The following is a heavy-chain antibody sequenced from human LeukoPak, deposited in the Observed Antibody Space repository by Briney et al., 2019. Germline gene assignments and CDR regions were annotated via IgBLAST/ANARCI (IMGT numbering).Heavy chain of an antibody. CDR1: GGSISSSSYY. V-gene: IGHV4-39*01. CDR2: IYYSGST. CDR3: ARLSSGRGNYDFWSGYSGGAFDI. Sequence: SSETLSLTCTVSGGSISSSSYYWSWIRQPPGKGLEWIGSIYYSGSTYYNPSLKSRVTISVDTSKNQFSLQLSSVTAADTAVYYCARLSSGRGNYDFWSGYSGGAFDIWGQGTMVTVSS. D-gene: IGHD3-3*01. J-gene: IGHJ3*02.